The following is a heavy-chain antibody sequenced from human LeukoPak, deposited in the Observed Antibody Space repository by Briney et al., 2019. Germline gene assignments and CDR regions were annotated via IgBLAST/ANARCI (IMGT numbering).Heavy chain of an antibody. CDR1: GFTFSSYA. V-gene: IGHV3-23*01. CDR2: ISGSGGST. Sequence: GGSLRLSCASSGFTFSSYAMSLVRQAPGKGLELVSAISGSGGSTYYADSVKGRFTISRDNSKNTLYLKMNSLRAEDTAVYYCAKDLHSYVAMDVWGQGTTVTVSS. CDR3: AKDLHSYVAMDV. J-gene: IGHJ6*02. D-gene: IGHD3-10*02.